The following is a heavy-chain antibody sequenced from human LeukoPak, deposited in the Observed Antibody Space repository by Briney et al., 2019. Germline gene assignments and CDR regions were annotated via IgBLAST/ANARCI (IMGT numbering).Heavy chain of an antibody. D-gene: IGHD1-26*01. CDR3: ARINGDSGTYYMDV. CDR1: GFSLSTSGMR. Sequence: ESGPALVKPTQTLTLTCTFSGFSLSTSGMRVSWIRQPPGKALEWLARIDWDDDKFYSTSLKTRLTISKDPSKNQVVRTMTNMDPVDTATYYCARINGDSGTYYMDVWGKGTTVTVSS. V-gene: IGHV2-70*04. CDR2: IDWDDDK. J-gene: IGHJ6*03.